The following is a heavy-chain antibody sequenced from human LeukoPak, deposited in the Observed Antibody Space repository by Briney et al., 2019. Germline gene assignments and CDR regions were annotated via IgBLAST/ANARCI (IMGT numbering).Heavy chain of an antibody. V-gene: IGHV1-69*04. Sequence: ASVNVSCKASGGTFSSYAISWVRQAPGQGLEWMGRIIPILGIANYAQKFQGRVTITADKSTSTAYMELSSLRSEDTAVYYCARSRWLLRYYFDYWGQGTLVTVSS. CDR2: IIPILGIA. CDR1: GGTFSSYA. CDR3: ARSRWLLRYYFDY. D-gene: IGHD5-24*01. J-gene: IGHJ4*02.